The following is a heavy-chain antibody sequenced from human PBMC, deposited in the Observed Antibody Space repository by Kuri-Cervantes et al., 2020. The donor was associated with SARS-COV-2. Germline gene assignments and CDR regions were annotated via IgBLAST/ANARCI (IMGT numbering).Heavy chain of an antibody. CDR2: IYTSGST. CDR3: ARGTVGAPGGGMDV. CDR1: GGSISSGSYY. Sequence: SETLSLTCTVSGGSISSGSYYWSWIRQPAGKGLEWIRRIYTSGSTNYNPSLKSRVTISVDTSKNQFSLKLSSVTAADTAVYYCARGTVGAPGGGMDVWGQGTTVTVSS. D-gene: IGHD1-26*01. J-gene: IGHJ6*02. V-gene: IGHV4-61*02.